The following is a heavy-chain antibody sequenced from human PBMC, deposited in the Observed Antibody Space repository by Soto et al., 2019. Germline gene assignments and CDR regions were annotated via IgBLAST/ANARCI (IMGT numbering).Heavy chain of an antibody. Sequence: SGPTLVNPTQTLTLTCTFSGFSLTTRGMQGRWIRQPPGKDLEWLALIDWDGDKYYSTSLKTRLTISRDTYKNQVVLTMTDMAPVDTATYFCARTAFDYYDTRAAFDYWGQGTLVTVSS. V-gene: IGHV2-70*01. CDR3: ARTAFDYYDTRAAFDY. CDR1: GFSLTTRGMQ. J-gene: IGHJ4*02. CDR2: IDWDGDK. D-gene: IGHD3-22*01.